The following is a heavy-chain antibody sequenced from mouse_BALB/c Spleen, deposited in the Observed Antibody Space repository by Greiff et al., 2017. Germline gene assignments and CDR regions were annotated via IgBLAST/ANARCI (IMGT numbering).Heavy chain of an antibody. CDR3: TAIYDGYYPFAY. CDR2: IRLKSDNYAT. D-gene: IGHD2-3*01. Sequence: EVKLMESGGGLVQPGGSMKLSCVASGFTFSSYWMSWVRQSPEKGLEWVAEIRLKSDNYATHYAESVKGKFTISRDDSKSRLYLQMNSLRAEDTGIYYCTAIYDGYYPFAYWGQGTLVTVSA. J-gene: IGHJ3*01. CDR1: GFTFSSYW. V-gene: IGHV6-6*02.